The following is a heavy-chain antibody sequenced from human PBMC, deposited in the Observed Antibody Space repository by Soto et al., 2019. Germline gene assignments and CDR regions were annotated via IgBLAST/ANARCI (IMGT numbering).Heavy chain of an antibody. D-gene: IGHD3-16*01. J-gene: IGHJ4*02. V-gene: IGHV5-51*01. CDR1: GYTFTTFW. CDR2: IYPGDSDT. CDR3: ARGGASFAHPPDY. Sequence: PGESLKISCKGSGYTFTTFWIAWVRQMPGKGLEWMGIIYPGDSDTRYGPSFQGQVTISADKSINTAYLQWSSLRAEDTAVYYCARGGASFAHPPDYWGQGTLVTVSS.